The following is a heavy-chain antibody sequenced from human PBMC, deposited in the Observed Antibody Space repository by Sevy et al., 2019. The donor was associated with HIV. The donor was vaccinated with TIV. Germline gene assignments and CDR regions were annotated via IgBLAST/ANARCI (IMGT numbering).Heavy chain of an antibody. J-gene: IGHJ4*02. Sequence: GGSLRLSCAASGVTFSYYGMHWVRQAPGKGLEWMAFIGYDGDTKYFEDSVTGRFTISRDTSKNTLYLQMNSLRTEDTAFYYCAKNTAAAGIGGFDYWGQGTLVTVSS. D-gene: IGHD6-13*01. CDR3: AKNTAAAGIGGFDY. CDR1: GVTFSYYG. CDR2: IGYDGDTK. V-gene: IGHV3-30*02.